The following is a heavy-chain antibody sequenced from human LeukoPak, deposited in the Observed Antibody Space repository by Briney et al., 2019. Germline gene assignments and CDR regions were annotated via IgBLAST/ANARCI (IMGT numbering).Heavy chain of an antibody. CDR2: INPSGGST. CDR1: GYTFTSYY. J-gene: IGHJ3*02. CDR3: ARAPVRRYDILTGYFRAFDI. Sequence: ASVKVSCKASGYTFTSYYMHWVRQAPGQGRAWMGIINPSGGSTSYAQKFQGRVTMTRDTSTSTVYMELSSLRSEDTAVYYCARAPVRRYDILTGYFRAFDIWGQGTMVTVSS. V-gene: IGHV1-46*03. D-gene: IGHD3-9*01.